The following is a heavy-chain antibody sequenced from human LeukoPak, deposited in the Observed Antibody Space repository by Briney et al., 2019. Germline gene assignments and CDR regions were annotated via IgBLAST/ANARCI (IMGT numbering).Heavy chain of an antibody. V-gene: IGHV1-69*04. CDR1: GGTFSSYA. Sequence: SVKVSCKASGGTFSSYAISWVRQAPGQGLEWMGRIIPILGIANYAQKFQGRVTITADKSTSTAYMELSSLRSEDTAVYYCARGESGRNLQLNYYYYGMDVWGQGTTVTVSS. CDR2: IIPILGIA. D-gene: IGHD1-14*01. J-gene: IGHJ6*02. CDR3: ARGESGRNLQLNYYYYGMDV.